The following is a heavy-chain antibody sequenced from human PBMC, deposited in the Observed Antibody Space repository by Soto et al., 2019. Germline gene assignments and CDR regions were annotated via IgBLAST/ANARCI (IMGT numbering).Heavy chain of an antibody. D-gene: IGHD3-10*01. V-gene: IGHV4-59*08. CDR1: GGTISSYY. CDR3: ARLWFGEPVDY. Sequence: PSETLSLTCTVSGGTISSYYWSWIRQPPGKGLEWIGYIYYSGSTNYNPSLKSRVTISVDTSKNQFSLKLSSVTAADTAVYYCARLWFGEPVDYWGQGTLVTVS. CDR2: IYYSGST. J-gene: IGHJ4*02.